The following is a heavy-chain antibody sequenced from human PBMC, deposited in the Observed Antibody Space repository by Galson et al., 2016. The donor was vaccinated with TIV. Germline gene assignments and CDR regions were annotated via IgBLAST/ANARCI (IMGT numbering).Heavy chain of an antibody. CDR2: ISGRRSYI. J-gene: IGHJ4*02. V-gene: IGHV3-21*01. CDR3: ASQRPAHSSSWYHFDD. CDR1: GFTFSSST. D-gene: IGHD6-13*01. Sequence: SLRLSCAASGFTFSSSTMNWVRQAPGKGLEWVSSISGRRSYIYYADSVKGLFAVSRDNAKNSLYLQMNGLRVEDSGVYFCASQRPAHSSSWYHFDDWGQGTPVTVSS.